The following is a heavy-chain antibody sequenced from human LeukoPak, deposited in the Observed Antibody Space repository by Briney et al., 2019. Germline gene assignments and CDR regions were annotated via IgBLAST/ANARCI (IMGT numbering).Heavy chain of an antibody. CDR2: ISAYNGNT. D-gene: IGHD3-3*01. Sequence: ASVKVSCKATGYTFTSFGISWVRQAPGQGAEWMGWISAYNGNTNYAQKLQGRVTMTTDTSTSTAYMELRSLRSDDTAVYYCARDYYGRSIGYWGQGTLVTVSS. J-gene: IGHJ4*02. V-gene: IGHV1-18*01. CDR3: ARDYYGRSIGY. CDR1: GYTFTSFG.